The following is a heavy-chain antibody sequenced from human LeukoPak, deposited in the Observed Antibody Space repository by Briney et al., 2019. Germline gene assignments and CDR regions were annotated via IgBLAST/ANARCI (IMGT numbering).Heavy chain of an antibody. CDR2: ISSSSNYI. J-gene: IGHJ6*03. CDR1: GFTFSSYS. V-gene: IGHV3-21*01. Sequence: GGSLRLSCAASGFTFSSYSMNWVRQAPGKGLEWVSSISSSSNYIYYADSVKGRVTISRDNAKNSLYLQMNSLRAEDTAVYYCARYYDFWSSYSSYYYMDVWGKGTTVTVSS. D-gene: IGHD3-3*01. CDR3: ARYYDFWSSYSSYYYMDV.